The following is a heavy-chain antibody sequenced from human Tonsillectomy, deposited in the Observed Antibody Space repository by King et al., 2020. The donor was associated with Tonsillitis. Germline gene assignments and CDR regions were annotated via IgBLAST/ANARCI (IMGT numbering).Heavy chain of an antibody. V-gene: IGHV3-21*01. Sequence: VQLVESGGGLVKPGGALRLSCAASGFPFSSYSMNLVRQAPGKGLEWVSCISRNSTYIYYAESVKGRFTISRDNAKNSLFLQMSSLRAEDSAVYYCARGPPGTTVTSYYYYYMDVWGKGTTVTVPS. CDR3: ARGPPGTTVTSYYYYYMDV. J-gene: IGHJ6*03. D-gene: IGHD4-11*01. CDR2: ISRNSTYI. CDR1: GFPFSSYS.